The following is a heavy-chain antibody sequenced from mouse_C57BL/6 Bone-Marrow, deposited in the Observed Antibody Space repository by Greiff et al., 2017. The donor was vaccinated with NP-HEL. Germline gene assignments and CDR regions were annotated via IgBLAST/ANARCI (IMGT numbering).Heavy chain of an antibody. CDR1: GFSFTSYG. D-gene: IGHD2-3*01. CDR3: AGGLIREAWCAY. J-gene: IGHJ3*01. Sequence: VQLKESGPGLVQPSQSLSITCTVSGFSFTSYGVHWVRQSPGKGLEWLGVIWSGGSTDYNAAFISRLSISKDNSKSQVFFKMNSLQADDTAIYYCAGGLIREAWCAYWGQGTLVTVSA. V-gene: IGHV2-2*01. CDR2: IWSGGST.